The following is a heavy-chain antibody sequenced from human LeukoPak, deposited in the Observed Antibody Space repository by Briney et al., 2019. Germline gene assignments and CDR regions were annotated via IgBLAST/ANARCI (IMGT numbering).Heavy chain of an antibody. CDR2: IGHGGTT. V-gene: IGHV3-23*01. D-gene: IGHD5-24*01. Sequence: GGSLRLSCAASEFTLSSYGMAWVRQAPGKGPEWVSAIGHGGTTYYTDPVRGRFTISRDNSKNTLYLQMNSLRSEDTAVYYCAKEMASRRPFDCWGQGTLVTVSS. CDR3: AKEMASRRPFDC. J-gene: IGHJ4*02. CDR1: EFTLSSYG.